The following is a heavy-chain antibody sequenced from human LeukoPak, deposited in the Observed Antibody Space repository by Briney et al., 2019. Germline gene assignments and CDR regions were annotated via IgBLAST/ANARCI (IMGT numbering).Heavy chain of an antibody. D-gene: IGHD3-10*01. V-gene: IGHV1-8*03. Sequence: GASVTVSCKASGYTFTSYDINWVRQAPGQGLEWMGWMNPNSGNTGYAQKFQGRVTITRNTSISTAYMELSSLRSEDTAVYYCARQGVRFDSWFDPWGQGTLVTVSS. CDR3: ARQGVRFDSWFDP. J-gene: IGHJ5*02. CDR1: GYTFTSYD. CDR2: MNPNSGNT.